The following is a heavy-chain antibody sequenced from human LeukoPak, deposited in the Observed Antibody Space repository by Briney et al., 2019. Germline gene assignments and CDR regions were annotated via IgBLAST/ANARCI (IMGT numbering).Heavy chain of an antibody. CDR2: IYYSGST. D-gene: IGHD3-22*01. J-gene: IGHJ4*02. V-gene: IGHV4-59*01. Sequence: SGTLSLTCTVSGGSISSYYWSWIRQPPGKGLEWIGYIYYSGSTNYNPSLKSRVTISVDTSKNQFSLKLSSVTAADTAVYYCARAAIVADFDYWGQGTLVTVSS. CDR1: GGSISSYY. CDR3: ARAAIVADFDY.